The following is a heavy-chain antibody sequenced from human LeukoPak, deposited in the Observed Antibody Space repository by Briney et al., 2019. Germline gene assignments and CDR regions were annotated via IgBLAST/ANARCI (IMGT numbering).Heavy chain of an antibody. D-gene: IGHD3-16*02. J-gene: IGHJ3*01. CDR2: TYYRSKWYS. V-gene: IGHV6-1*01. CDR3: ARDPDPFSRLSVFDV. Sequence: SQTLSLTCAISGDSVSSKSVAWYWIRQSPSRGLEWLGRTYYRSKWYSDYEVSVKSRITINPDTSKNQFSLRLNSVTPEDTAVYYCARDPDPFSRLSVFDVWGKGTMVTVSS. CDR1: GDSVSSKSVA.